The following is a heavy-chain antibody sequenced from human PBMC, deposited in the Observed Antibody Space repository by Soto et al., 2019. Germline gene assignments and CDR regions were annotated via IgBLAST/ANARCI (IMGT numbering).Heavy chain of an antibody. D-gene: IGHD6-19*01. CDR2: IKHSGST. CDR3: ARLASGWQYYYFDF. J-gene: IGHJ2*01. Sequence: QVQLQQWGAGLLKPSETLSLTCAVYGGSFSPYFWSWIRQPPGKGLEWIGEIKHSGSTNYNPSLTPRATLSVDTSKNQVSLTLTSVTAADTAVYYCARLASGWQYYYFDFWGRGTPVTVSS. CDR1: GGSFSPYF. V-gene: IGHV4-34*01.